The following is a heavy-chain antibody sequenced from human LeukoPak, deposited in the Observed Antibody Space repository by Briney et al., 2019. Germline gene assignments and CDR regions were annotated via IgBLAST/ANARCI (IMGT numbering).Heavy chain of an antibody. Sequence: GGSLRLSCTASGFTFGDYAMGWVRQAPGKGLKWVSFIRSKAYGETTQYAASVKGRFTISRDDSKSIAYLQMNSLKTEDTALYYCTRFLLWEYYHYMDVWGKGTTVTVSS. CDR1: GFTFGDYA. V-gene: IGHV3-49*04. CDR2: IRSKAYGETT. CDR3: TRFLLWEYYHYMDV. J-gene: IGHJ6*03. D-gene: IGHD3-10*01.